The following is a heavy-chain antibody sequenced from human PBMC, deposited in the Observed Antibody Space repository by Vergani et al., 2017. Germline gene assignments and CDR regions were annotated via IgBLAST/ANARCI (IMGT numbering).Heavy chain of an antibody. CDR2: INTDTGKP. Sequence: QVQLLQSGSELKKPGASVTISCKASGYSVRMCGINWVRQAPGQGLEWMGWINTDTGKPTYAQGFTGRFVFSFDTSVNTSSLQITSLKADDTAVYHCARAIRYGNCDYWGEGTLITVSS. J-gene: IGHJ4*02. CDR1: GYSVRMCG. D-gene: IGHD1-1*01. V-gene: IGHV7-4-1*02. CDR3: ARAIRYGNCDY.